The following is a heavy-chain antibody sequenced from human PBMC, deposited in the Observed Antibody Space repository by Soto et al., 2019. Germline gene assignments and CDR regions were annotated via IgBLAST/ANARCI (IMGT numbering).Heavy chain of an antibody. Sequence: SETLSLTCTVSGGSISSYFWTWIRQPPGKGLEWIGYIHYSGTTSFFPSYNPSLRSRVTISEDTSKNQFSLKLLSVTTADTAVYFCAAGEASSRNLAPYYLDFWGQGTLVTVSS. J-gene: IGHJ4*02. V-gene: IGHV4-59*01. CDR3: AAGEASSRNLAPYYLDF. CDR2: IHYSGTT. CDR1: GGSISSYF. D-gene: IGHD6-13*01.